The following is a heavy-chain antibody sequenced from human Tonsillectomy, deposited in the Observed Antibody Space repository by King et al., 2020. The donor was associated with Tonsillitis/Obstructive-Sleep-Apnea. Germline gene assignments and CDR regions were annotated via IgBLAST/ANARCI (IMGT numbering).Heavy chain of an antibody. J-gene: IGHJ4*02. CDR1: GVSISSFY. CDR3: ARLGFCNSNWCLPDF. Sequence: QLQESGPVLVKPSETLSLTCTVSGVSISSFYWSWIRQPPGRGLQWMGYIYYSGSTNYNPSLKSRVAMSADTSKNQISLDLSSVTAADTAVYFCARLGFCNSNWCLPDFWGQGTLVTVSS. V-gene: IGHV4-59*01. D-gene: IGHD2-2*01. CDR2: IYYSGST.